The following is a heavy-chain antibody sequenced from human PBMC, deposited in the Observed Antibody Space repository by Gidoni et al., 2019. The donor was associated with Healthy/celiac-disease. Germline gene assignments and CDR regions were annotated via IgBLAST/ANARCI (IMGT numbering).Heavy chain of an antibody. V-gene: IGHV4-61*01. CDR1: GGSVSSGSYY. J-gene: IGHJ5*02. D-gene: IGHD6-13*01. CDR3: ARAKGYSSSKNWFDP. CDR2: IYYSGST. Sequence: QVQLQESGPGLVKPSETLSLTCTVSGGSVSSGSYYWSWIRQPPGKGLEWIGYIYYSGSTNYNPSLKSRVTISVDTSKNQFSLKLSSVTAADTAVYYCARAKGYSSSKNWFDPWGQGTLVTVSS.